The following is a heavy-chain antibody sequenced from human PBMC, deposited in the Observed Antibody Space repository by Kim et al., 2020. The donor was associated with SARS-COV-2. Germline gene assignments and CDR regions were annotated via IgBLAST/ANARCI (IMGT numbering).Heavy chain of an antibody. CDR3: AHTSDYYDSSGYYGFDY. J-gene: IGHJ4*02. D-gene: IGHD3-22*01. CDR1: GFSLSTSGVG. V-gene: IGHV2-5*02. Sequence: SGPTLVNPTQTLTLTCTFSGFSLSTSGVGVGWIRQPPGKALEWLALIYWDDDKRYSPSLKSRLTITKDTSKNQVVLTMTNMDPVDTATYYCAHTSDYYDSSGYYGFDYWGQGTLVTVSS. CDR2: IYWDDDK.